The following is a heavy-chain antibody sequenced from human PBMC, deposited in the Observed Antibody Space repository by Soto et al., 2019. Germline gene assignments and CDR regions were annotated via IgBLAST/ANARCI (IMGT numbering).Heavy chain of an antibody. CDR1: GFTFSSYA. CDR2: ISGSGGST. D-gene: IGHD1-26*01. CDR3: ARRGSGSYYDY. J-gene: IGHJ4*02. V-gene: IGHV3-23*01. Sequence: EVQLLESGGGLVQPGGSLRLSCAASGFTFSSYAMRWVRQAPVKGLEWVSAISGSGGSTYYADSVKGRFTISRDNSKNTLYLQRNSLRAEHTAVYYCARRGSGSYYDYWGQGTLVTVSS.